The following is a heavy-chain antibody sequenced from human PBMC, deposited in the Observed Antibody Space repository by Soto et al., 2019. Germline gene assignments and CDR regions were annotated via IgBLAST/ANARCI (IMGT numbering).Heavy chain of an antibody. CDR3: ARVRGTYCSGGSCYSPHNCFDP. D-gene: IGHD2-15*01. CDR2: IYYSGST. J-gene: IGHJ5*02. Sequence: SETLSLTCTVSGGSISSGGYYWSWIRQHPGKGLEWIGYIYYSGSTHYNPSLKTQVTISVDTSKNQFSLKLSSVTAADTAVYYCARVRGTYCSGGSCYSPHNCFDPWGQGTLVTVSS. V-gene: IGHV4-31*01. CDR1: GGSISSGGYY.